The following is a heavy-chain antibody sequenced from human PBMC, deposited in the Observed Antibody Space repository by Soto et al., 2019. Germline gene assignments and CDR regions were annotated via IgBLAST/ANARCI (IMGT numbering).Heavy chain of an antibody. D-gene: IGHD6-19*01. CDR1: GGSIVGHY. J-gene: IGHJ4*02. Sequence: SETLSLTCSVSGGSIVGHYWTWIRQSPGKGLEWIGYIFYSGSTNYNPSLKSRVTISVDTSKNQFSLKLSSVNAADTAVYYCARVGSSGWSPDYWGRGTLVTSPQ. V-gene: IGHV4-59*11. CDR2: IFYSGST. CDR3: ARVGSSGWSPDY.